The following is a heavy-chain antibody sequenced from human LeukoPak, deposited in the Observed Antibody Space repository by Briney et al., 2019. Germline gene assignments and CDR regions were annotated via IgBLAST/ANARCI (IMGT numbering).Heavy chain of an antibody. Sequence: ASVKVSCKASGYTFTRYYMHWVRQAPGQGLEWMGWINPNSGGTNYAQKYQGRVTMTRDTSISTAYMELSRLRSDDTAVYYCARSPARYCSSTSCSFDPWGQGTLVTVSS. CDR3: ARSPARYCSSTSCSFDP. V-gene: IGHV1-2*02. CDR2: INPNSGGT. J-gene: IGHJ5*02. D-gene: IGHD2-2*01. CDR1: GYTFTRYY.